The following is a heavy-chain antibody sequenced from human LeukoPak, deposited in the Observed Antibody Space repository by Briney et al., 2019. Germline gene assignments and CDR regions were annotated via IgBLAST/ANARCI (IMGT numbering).Heavy chain of an antibody. D-gene: IGHD2-21*01. CDR3: AKDTILWW. J-gene: IGHJ4*02. CDR1: GFTFDDYA. V-gene: IGHV3-30*02. Sequence: GGSLRLSCAASGFTFDDYAMHWVRQAPGKGLEWVAFIRYDGSNKYYADSVKGRFTISRDNSKNTLYLQMNSLRAEDTAVYYCAKDTILWWWGQGTLVTVSS. CDR2: IRYDGSNK.